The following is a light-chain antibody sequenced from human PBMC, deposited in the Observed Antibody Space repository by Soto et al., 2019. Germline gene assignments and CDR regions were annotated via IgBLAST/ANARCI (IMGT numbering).Light chain of an antibody. CDR2: GRN. J-gene: IGLJ1*01. CDR3: GAWDDSLKVYV. V-gene: IGLV1-44*01. CDR1: NSNIGGNT. Sequence: QAVVTQPPSASGTPGQTVTISCSGSNSNIGGNTVNWYQQVPGTAPKLLLYGRNQRPSGVPDRFSGSKSGTSAFLAIGGLQSEDEADFYCGAWDDSLKVYVFGTGTKLTVL.